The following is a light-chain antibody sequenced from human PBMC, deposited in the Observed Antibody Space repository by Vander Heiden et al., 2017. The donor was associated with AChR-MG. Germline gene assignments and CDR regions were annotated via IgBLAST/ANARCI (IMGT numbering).Light chain of an antibody. V-gene: IGLV1-40*01. J-gene: IGLJ2*01. Sequence: QSVLTQPPSVSGAPGQRVTIPCTGSSPNIGAGYDGHWYQQLPGTAPKLLIYGNSNRPSGVPDRFSGSKSGTSASLAITGLQAEDEADYYCQSYDSSLSVVFGGGTKLTVL. CDR3: QSYDSSLSVV. CDR1: SPNIGAGYD. CDR2: GNS.